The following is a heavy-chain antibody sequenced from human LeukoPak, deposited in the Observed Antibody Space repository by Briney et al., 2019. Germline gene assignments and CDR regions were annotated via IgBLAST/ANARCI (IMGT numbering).Heavy chain of an antibody. CDR3: ARGGATTMTLRDLWLDY. D-gene: IGHD4-17*01. CDR1: GFTFSNYA. V-gene: IGHV3-30-3*01. CDR2: MSYDGSNK. J-gene: IGHJ4*02. Sequence: PGGSLRLSCAASGFTFSNYAMHWVRQAPGKGLEWVALMSYDGSNKFYADSVKGRFTISRDNSKSTLYLQMNSLKAEDTAVYYCARGGATTMTLRDLWLDYWGQGTLVTVSS.